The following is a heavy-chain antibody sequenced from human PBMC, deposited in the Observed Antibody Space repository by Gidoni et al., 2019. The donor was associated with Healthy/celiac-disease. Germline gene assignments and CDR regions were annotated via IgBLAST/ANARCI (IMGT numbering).Heavy chain of an antibody. V-gene: IGHV3-74*01. CDR2: INSDVSST. J-gene: IGHJ6*02. Sequence: EVQLVESGGGVVQPGGSLRLSGADSGFTFSSYGMHWVRQAPGKGLVWVSRINSDVSSTSYADSVKGRFTISRDNAKNTLYLQMNSLRAEDTAVYYCARVGYYYYGMDVWGQGTTVTVSS. CDR3: ARVGYYYYGMDV. CDR1: GFTFSSYG.